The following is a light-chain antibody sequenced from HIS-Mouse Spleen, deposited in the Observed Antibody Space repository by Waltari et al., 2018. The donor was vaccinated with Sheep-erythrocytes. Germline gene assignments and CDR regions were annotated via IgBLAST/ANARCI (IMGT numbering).Light chain of an antibody. CDR2: SNN. CDR1: RSNIGSNT. Sequence: QSVLTQPPSASGTPGQRVTSPCSGSRSNIGSNTVTWYQQLPGTAPKLLIYSNNQRPSGVPDRFSGSKSGTSASLAISGLQSEDEADYYCAAWDDSLNGPVFGGGTKLTVL. J-gene: IGLJ3*02. CDR3: AAWDDSLNGPV. V-gene: IGLV1-44*01.